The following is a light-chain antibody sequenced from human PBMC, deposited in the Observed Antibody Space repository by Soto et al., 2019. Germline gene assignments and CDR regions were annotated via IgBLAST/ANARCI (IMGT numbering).Light chain of an antibody. CDR1: QGISSY. Sequence: DIQLTQSPSFLSASIGDRVTITCRASQGISSYLAWYQQKPGKAPELLISAASTLQTGVPSRFSGSGSGTEFTLTISSLQPEDFATYYCQQFNSYPLTFGGGTKVEIK. V-gene: IGKV1-9*01. CDR2: AAS. J-gene: IGKJ4*01. CDR3: QQFNSYPLT.